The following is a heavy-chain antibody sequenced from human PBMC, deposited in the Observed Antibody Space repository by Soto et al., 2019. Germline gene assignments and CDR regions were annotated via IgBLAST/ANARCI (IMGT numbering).Heavy chain of an antibody. CDR1: VGTFRSNT. Sequence: QVQLVQSGAEVKKAGSSVKVSCKASVGTFRSNTISWVRQVPGQGLEWMGGIIPIYGTTNYAQKFQGRLTITADKSTSTAYMELSSLRSEDTAVFYCARATVTALTDWGQGTQVTVSS. J-gene: IGHJ4*02. CDR3: ARATVTALTD. CDR2: IIPIYGTT. V-gene: IGHV1-69*06. D-gene: IGHD2-21*02.